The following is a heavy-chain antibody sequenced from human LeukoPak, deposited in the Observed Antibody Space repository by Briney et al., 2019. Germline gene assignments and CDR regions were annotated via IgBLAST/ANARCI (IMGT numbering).Heavy chain of an antibody. J-gene: IGHJ6*03. D-gene: IGHD2-2*01. V-gene: IGHV1-24*01. Sequence: ASVKVSCKVSGYTLTELSMHWVRQAPGKGLEWMGGFDPEDGETIYAQKFQGRVTMTEDTSTDTAYMELSSLRSEDTAVYYCARDSGLAQLLSIGGLEDMDVWGKGTTVTISS. CDR3: ARDSGLAQLLSIGGLEDMDV. CDR2: FDPEDGET. CDR1: GYTLTELS.